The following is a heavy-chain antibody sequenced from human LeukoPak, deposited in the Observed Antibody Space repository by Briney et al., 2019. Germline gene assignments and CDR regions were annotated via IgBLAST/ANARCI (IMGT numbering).Heavy chain of an antibody. CDR2: ISAYNGNT. D-gene: IGHD2-15*01. CDR3: ARDGTDIVVVVAAPNWFDP. J-gene: IGHJ5*02. V-gene: IGHV1-18*01. CDR1: GYTFTSYG. Sequence: ASVTVSCKASGYTFTSYGISWVRQAPGQGLEWMGWISAYNGNTNYAQKLQGRVTMTTDTSTSTAYMELRSLRSDDTAVYYCARDGTDIVVVVAAPNWFDPWGQGTLVTVSS.